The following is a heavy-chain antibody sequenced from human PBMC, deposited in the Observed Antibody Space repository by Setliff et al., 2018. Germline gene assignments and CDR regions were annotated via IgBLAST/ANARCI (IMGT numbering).Heavy chain of an antibody. D-gene: IGHD2-8*01. J-gene: IGHJ4*02. V-gene: IGHV4-34*01. Sequence: SETLSLTCSVSGESFSNNYWSWIRQTPGKGLEWIGESNHGGSTTYHPSLKSRLTMSVDTSKNQFSLKLTSVTAADTAMYYCARNGGFRSGTWSLDQWGPGTLVTVSS. CDR1: GESFSNNY. CDR2: SNHGGST. CDR3: ARNGGFRSGTWSLDQ.